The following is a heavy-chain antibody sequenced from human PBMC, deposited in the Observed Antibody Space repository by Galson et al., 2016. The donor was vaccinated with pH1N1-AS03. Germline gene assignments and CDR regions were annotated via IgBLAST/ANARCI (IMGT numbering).Heavy chain of an antibody. J-gene: IGHJ2*01. Sequence: SLRLSCAASGFTFSSHGMHWVRQTPGKGLEWVAVIWHDGSEKYYADSVKGRFTISRDNSKNTLYLQMNSLRAEDTAVYYCARDRHYYDYTWVTYRYDWYFDLWGRGTLVTVSS. CDR3: ARDRHYYDYTWVTYRYDWYFDL. D-gene: IGHD3-16*02. CDR1: GFTFSSHG. V-gene: IGHV3-33*01. CDR2: IWHDGSEK.